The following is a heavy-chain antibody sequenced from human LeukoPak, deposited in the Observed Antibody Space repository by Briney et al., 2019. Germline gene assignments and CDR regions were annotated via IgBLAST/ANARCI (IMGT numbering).Heavy chain of an antibody. CDR2: MNPNSGNT. CDR3: AREVPYDSSRYYQPFDY. CDR1: GYTFTSYD. V-gene: IGHV1-8*01. D-gene: IGHD3-22*01. J-gene: IGHJ4*02. Sequence: ASVKASCKASGYTFTSYDINWVRQATGQGLEWMGWMNPNSGNTGYAQKLQGRVTMTTDTSTSTAYMELRSLRSDDTAVYYCAREVPYDSSRYYQPFDYWGQGTLVTVSS.